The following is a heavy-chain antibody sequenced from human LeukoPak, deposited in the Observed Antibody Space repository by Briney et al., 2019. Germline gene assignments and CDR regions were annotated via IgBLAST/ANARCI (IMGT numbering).Heavy chain of an antibody. J-gene: IGHJ4*02. CDR1: GFTFSTYS. CDR2: ISSSGSYI. D-gene: IGHD3-10*01. V-gene: IGHV3-21*06. CDR3: AVYYYGSGSYAD. Sequence: GGSLRLSCAASGFTFSTYSMNWVRQAPGKGLEWVSSISSSGSYIYYANSVKGRFTISRDNAKDSLYLQMNSLRAEDTAVYYCAVYYYGSGSYADWGQGTLVTVSS.